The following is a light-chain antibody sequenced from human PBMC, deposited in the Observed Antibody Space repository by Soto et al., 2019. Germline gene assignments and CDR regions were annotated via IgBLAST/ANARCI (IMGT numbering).Light chain of an antibody. J-gene: IGKJ5*01. Sequence: DIQITPSPSPRSTSAGARVPTTCRASQSISSYLNWYQQKPGKAPKLLIYGASNLETGVPSRFSGSGSGTDFTFTISSLQAEDIATYFCQQYDSVFTFGQGTRLEN. CDR3: QQYDSVFT. V-gene: IGKV1-33*01. CDR2: GAS. CDR1: QSISSY.